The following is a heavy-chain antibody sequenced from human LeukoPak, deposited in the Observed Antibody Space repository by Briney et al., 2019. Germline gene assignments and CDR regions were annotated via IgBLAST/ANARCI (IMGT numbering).Heavy chain of an antibody. CDR2: IYYSGST. V-gene: IGHV4-59*01. CDR3: ARSVVGASYSFDY. Sequence: SETLSLTCTVSGGSISSYYWNWIRQPPGKGLEWIGYIYYSGSTNYNPSLKSRVTISVDTSKNQFSLKLSSVTAAYTAVYYCARSVVGASYSFDYWGPGTVVTVSS. J-gene: IGHJ4*02. CDR1: GGSISSYY. D-gene: IGHD1-26*01.